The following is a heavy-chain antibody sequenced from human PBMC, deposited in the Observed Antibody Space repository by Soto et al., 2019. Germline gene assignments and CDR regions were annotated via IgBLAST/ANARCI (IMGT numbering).Heavy chain of an antibody. V-gene: IGHV3-33*08. CDR3: ARDRSGWSLDY. CDR1: GFTFSSYG. Sequence: QVQLVESGGGVVQPGGSLRLSCAASGFTFSSYGMHWVRQAPGKGLEWVAVIWYDGSNKYYADSVKGRFTISRDNSKNTLYLQMNSLRAEDTAVYYCARDRSGWSLDYWGQGTLVTVSS. J-gene: IGHJ4*02. CDR2: IWYDGSNK. D-gene: IGHD6-19*01.